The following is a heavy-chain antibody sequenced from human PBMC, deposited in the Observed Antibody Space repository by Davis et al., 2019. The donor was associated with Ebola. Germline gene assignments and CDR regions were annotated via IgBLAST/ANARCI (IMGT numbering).Heavy chain of an antibody. CDR3: ARGDIVVVPAAILHYYYGMDV. Sequence: SETLSLTCTVSGGSISSYYWSWIRQPPGKGLEWIGYIYYSGSTYYNPSPKSRVTIPVDTSKNQLSLKLSSVTAADTAVDYCARGDIVVVPAAILHYYYGMDVWGQGTTVTVSS. CDR1: GGSISSYY. D-gene: IGHD2-2*02. J-gene: IGHJ6*02. V-gene: IGHV4-30-4*01. CDR2: IYYSGST.